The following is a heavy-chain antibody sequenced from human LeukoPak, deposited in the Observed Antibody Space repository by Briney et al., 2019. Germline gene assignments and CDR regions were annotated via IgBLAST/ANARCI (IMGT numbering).Heavy chain of an antibody. Sequence: SQTLSLTCTVSGGSISSGSYYWSWIRQPAGKGLEWIGRIYTSGSTNYNPSLKSRVTISVDTSKNQFSLKLSSVTAADTAVYYCARARDYSNYETWFDPWGQGTLVTVSS. J-gene: IGHJ5*02. CDR1: GGSISSGSYY. V-gene: IGHV4-61*02. CDR2: IYTSGST. CDR3: ARARDYSNYETWFDP. D-gene: IGHD4-11*01.